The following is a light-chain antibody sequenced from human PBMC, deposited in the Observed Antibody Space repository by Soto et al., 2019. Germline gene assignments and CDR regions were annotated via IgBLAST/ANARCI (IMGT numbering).Light chain of an antibody. CDR3: CSYAGTSTPVV. J-gene: IGLJ2*01. V-gene: IGLV2-23*01. Sequence: QSALTQPASVPGSPGQSITISCTGTSSDVGNYNLVSWYHHHPGKAPKLMIYEGSKRPSGVSNRFSGSKSGNTASLTISGLQAEDEADYYCCSYAGTSTPVVFGGGTKLTVL. CDR1: SSDVGNYNL. CDR2: EGS.